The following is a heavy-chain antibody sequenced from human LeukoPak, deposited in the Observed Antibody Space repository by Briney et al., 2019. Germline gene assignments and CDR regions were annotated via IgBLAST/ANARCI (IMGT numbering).Heavy chain of an antibody. CDR2: INPNSGGT. CDR3: AREGEMATTYFDY. CDR1: GYTFTGYY. Sequence: GASVKVSCKASGYTFTGYYMHWVRQAPGQGLEWMGWINPNSGGTNYAQKFQGRVTMTRDTSISTAYMELSRLRSDDTAVYYCAREGEMATTYFDYWGQGTLVTVSS. V-gene: IGHV1-2*02. D-gene: IGHD5-24*01. J-gene: IGHJ4*02.